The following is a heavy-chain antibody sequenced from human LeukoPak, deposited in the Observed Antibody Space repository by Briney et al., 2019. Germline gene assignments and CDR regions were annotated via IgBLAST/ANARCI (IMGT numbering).Heavy chain of an antibody. Sequence: KPSETRSLTCTVSGGSFSSSSYYWGWIRQPPGKGLEWIGSIYYSGSTYYNPSLKSRVTISVDTSKNQFSLKLSSVTAADTAVYYCARKPGDNWFDPWGQGTLVTVSS. CDR3: ARKPGDNWFDP. V-gene: IGHV4-39*07. CDR1: GGSFSSSSYY. J-gene: IGHJ5*02. D-gene: IGHD1-14*01. CDR2: IYYSGST.